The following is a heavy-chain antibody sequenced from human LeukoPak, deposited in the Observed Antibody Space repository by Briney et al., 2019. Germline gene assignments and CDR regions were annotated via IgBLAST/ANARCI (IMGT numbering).Heavy chain of an antibody. CDR1: GGSVSGGNYF. Sequence: PSETLSLTCTVSGGSVSGGNYFWTWIRQPPGKGLECIGYMYYSGSTYYDPSLKSRVIISVDPSKNQFTQKLTSVSAADTAMDYCARATDGIFDWFDSWGQGTLVTVSS. D-gene: IGHD1-26*01. CDR3: ARATDGIFDWFDS. J-gene: IGHJ5*01. V-gene: IGHV4-30-4*01. CDR2: MYYSGST.